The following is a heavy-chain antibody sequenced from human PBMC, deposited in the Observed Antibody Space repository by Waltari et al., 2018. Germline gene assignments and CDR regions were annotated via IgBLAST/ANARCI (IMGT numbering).Heavy chain of an antibody. CDR2: IISYNGNT. D-gene: IGHD2-21*02. V-gene: IGHV1-18*01. Sequence: QVQLVQSGAEVKKPGASVTVSCKASGYTFTSYGISWVRQAPGQGLEWMGWIISYNGNTNYAQKLQGRVTMTTYTATSTAYMELRSLRSDDPAVYYCARVYCGGDCYPQDGFDPWGQGTLVTVSS. CDR3: ARVYCGGDCYPQDGFDP. CDR1: GYTFTSYG. J-gene: IGHJ5*02.